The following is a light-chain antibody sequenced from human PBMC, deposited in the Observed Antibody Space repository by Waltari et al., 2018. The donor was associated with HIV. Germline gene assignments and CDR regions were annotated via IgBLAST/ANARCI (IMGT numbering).Light chain of an antibody. CDR3: QEYRSAPQT. CDR1: QGIRHY. V-gene: IGKV1-27*01. CDR2: SAS. Sequence: DIQMNQSPSSLSASVGDGITITCRASQGIRHYLAWYQQKPGKVPKLLIHSASTLHSGVPFRFSGSGSGTDFTLTISNLQPEDVATYYCQEYRSAPQTFGQGTKVEIK. J-gene: IGKJ1*01.